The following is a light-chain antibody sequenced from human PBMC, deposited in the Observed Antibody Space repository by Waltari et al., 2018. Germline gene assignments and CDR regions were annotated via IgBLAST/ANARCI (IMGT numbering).Light chain of an antibody. CDR1: SSDIGSYSL. J-gene: IGLJ2*01. V-gene: IGLV2-23*02. CDR2: GVR. Sequence: QSALTQPASVSGSPGQSITISCSGTSSDIGSYSLVSWYQQHPGKAPQLFFHGVRERPSGVSDRFSGSKSGNTASLTISGLQTEDEATFYCCSYAGANLVIFGGGTRVTVL. CDR3: CSYAGANLVI.